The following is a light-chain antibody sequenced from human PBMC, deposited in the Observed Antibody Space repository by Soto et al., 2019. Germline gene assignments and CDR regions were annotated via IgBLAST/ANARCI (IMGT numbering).Light chain of an antibody. V-gene: IGKV4-1*01. CDR2: WAS. CDR1: QSVLYTSNNKNY. J-gene: IGKJ2*01. CDR3: QQYYSTPYN. Sequence: DIVMTQSPDSLAVSLGERATINCKSSQSVLYTSNNKNYLAWYQQKPGQPPKLLISWASTRESGVPDRFGGSGSGTDFTLTISSLQAEDVAVYYCQQYYSTPYNFGQGTKLEVK.